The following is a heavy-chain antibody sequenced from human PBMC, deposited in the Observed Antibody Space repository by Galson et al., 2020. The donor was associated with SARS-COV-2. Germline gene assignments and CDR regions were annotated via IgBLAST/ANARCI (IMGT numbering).Heavy chain of an antibody. J-gene: IGHJ4*02. CDR3: ARGHWGRDY. Sequence: GESLKISCVGSGFTFSSHWMSWVRQAPGKGLEWVADIKPDGSDKYYVDSVKGRFTIARDNAKNSVYLQINSLGAGDTAVYYCARGHWGRDYWGQGSLVTVSS. D-gene: IGHD7-27*01. V-gene: IGHV3-7*04. CDR2: IKPDGSDK. CDR1: GFTFSSHW.